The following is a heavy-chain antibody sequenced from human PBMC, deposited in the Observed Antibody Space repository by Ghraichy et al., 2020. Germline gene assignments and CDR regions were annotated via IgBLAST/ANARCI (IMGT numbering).Heavy chain of an antibody. D-gene: IGHD3-9*01. J-gene: IGHJ3*02. Sequence: SETLSLTCTVSGGSVSSGSYYWSWIRQPPGKGLEWIGYIYYSGSTNYNPSLKSRVTISVDTSKNQFSLKLSSVTAADTAVYYCARGADWLYPDGAFDIWGQGTMVTVSS. V-gene: IGHV4-61*01. CDR2: IYYSGST. CDR1: GGSVSSGSYY. CDR3: ARGADWLYPDGAFDI.